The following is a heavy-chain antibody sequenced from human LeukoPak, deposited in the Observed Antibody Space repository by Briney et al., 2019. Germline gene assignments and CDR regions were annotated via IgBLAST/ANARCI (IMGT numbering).Heavy chain of an antibody. CDR3: ARGSIVGATFDYFDH. D-gene: IGHD1-26*01. CDR1: GYTFTGYY. Sequence: ASVKVSCKASGYTFTGYYIHWVRQAPGQGLEWMGWINPNSGGTNYAQKSQGRVTMTRDTSISTAYMDLSRLRSDDTAVYYCARGSIVGATFDYFDHWGQGTLVTVSS. CDR2: INPNSGGT. J-gene: IGHJ4*02. V-gene: IGHV1-2*02.